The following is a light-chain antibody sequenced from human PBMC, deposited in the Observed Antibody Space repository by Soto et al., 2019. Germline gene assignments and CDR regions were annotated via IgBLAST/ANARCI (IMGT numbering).Light chain of an antibody. Sequence: EIVLAQAPATLSLSPGAIATLSCRASQSVSSYLAWYQQKPGQAPRLLIYGASTRATGIPARFSGSGSGTEFTLTISSLQSEDFAVYYCQQYNNYWTCGKGNKVAIK. V-gene: IGKV3-15*01. J-gene: IGKJ1*01. CDR1: QSVSSY. CDR2: GAS. CDR3: QQYNNYWT.